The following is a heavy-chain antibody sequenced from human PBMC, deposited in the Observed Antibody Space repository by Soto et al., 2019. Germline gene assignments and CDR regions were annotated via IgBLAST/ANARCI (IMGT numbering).Heavy chain of an antibody. Sequence: QLQLQESGPGLVKPSETLSLTCIFSGGSISSSSYYWGWIRQPPGKGLEWIGCIYYSGSTYYNPSLKSRVTISVDTSKNQCSLKLSSVTAADTAVFYCARQRARNWFYPWGQGTLVTVSS. CDR3: ARQRARNWFYP. CDR2: IYYSGST. D-gene: IGHD6-6*01. V-gene: IGHV4-39*01. CDR1: GGSISSSSYY. J-gene: IGHJ5*02.